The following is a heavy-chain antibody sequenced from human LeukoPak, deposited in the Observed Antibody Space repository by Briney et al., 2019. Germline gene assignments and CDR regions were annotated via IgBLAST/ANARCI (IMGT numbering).Heavy chain of an antibody. CDR2: INPNSGGT. D-gene: IGHD1-14*01. V-gene: IGHV1-2*06. CDR3: ARVLYKLISLSFDY. Sequence: GASVKVSCKASGYTFTGYYMHWVRQAPGQGLEWMGRINPNSGGTNYAQKFQGRVTMTRDTSISTAYMELSRLRSDDTAVYYCARVLYKLISLSFDYWGQGILVTVSS. CDR1: GYTFTGYY. J-gene: IGHJ4*02.